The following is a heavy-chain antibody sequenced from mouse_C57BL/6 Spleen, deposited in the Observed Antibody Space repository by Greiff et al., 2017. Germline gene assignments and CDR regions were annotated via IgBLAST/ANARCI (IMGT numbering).Heavy chain of an antibody. CDR2: IDPSDSYT. CDR3: ARSTVTTRAWFAY. Sequence: VQLQQSGAELVMPGASVKLSCKASGYTFTSYWMHWVKQRPGQGLEWIGEIDPSDSYTNYNQKFKGKSTLTVDKSSSTAYMQLSSLTSEDSAVYYCARSTVTTRAWFAYWGQGTLVTVSA. CDR1: GYTFTSYW. V-gene: IGHV1-69*01. D-gene: IGHD2-2*01. J-gene: IGHJ3*01.